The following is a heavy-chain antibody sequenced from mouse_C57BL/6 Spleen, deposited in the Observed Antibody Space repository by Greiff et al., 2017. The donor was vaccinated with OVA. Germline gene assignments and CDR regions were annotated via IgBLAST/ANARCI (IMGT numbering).Heavy chain of an antibody. D-gene: IGHD3-2*02. J-gene: IGHJ2*01. CDR2: ICTGGGT. Sequence: VKLMQSGPGLVAPSHTLSITCTASGFSFTSYDISWVRQPPGKGLEWLGVICTGGGTNYNSAHKSRMSISTDNSKSTVFLKMNSLQTDDTARYYCATGSSGYGYFGYWGQGTTLTVSS. CDR3: ATGSSGYGYFGY. V-gene: IGHV2-9-1*01. CDR1: GFSFTSYD.